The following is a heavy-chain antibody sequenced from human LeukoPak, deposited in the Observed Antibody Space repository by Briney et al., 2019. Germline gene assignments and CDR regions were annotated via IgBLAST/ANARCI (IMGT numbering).Heavy chain of an antibody. Sequence: PGGSLRLSCAPSGFTFSSYWMSWVRQAPGKGLEWVANIKQDGSEKYYVDSVKGRFTISRDNAKNSLYLQMNSLRAEDTAVYYCARDKYSSSSYWGQGTLVTVSS. CDR3: ARDKYSSSSY. CDR2: IKQDGSEK. J-gene: IGHJ4*02. CDR1: GFTFSSYW. V-gene: IGHV3-7*05. D-gene: IGHD6-6*01.